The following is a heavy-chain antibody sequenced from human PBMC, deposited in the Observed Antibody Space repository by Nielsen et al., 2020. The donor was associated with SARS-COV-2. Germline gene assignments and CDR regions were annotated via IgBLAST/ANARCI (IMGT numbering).Heavy chain of an antibody. CDR2: INSDGSST. Sequence: WIRQPPGKGLVWVSRINSDGSSTSYADSVKGRFTISRDNSKNTLYLQMSSLRAEDTAVYCCVGREYSSSWYSFWFGLDGMDVWGQGTTVTVSS. V-gene: IGHV3-74*01. D-gene: IGHD6-13*01. J-gene: IGHJ6*02. CDR3: VGREYSSSWYSFWFGLDGMDV.